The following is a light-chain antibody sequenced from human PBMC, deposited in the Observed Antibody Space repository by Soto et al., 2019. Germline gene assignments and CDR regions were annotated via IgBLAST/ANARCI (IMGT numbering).Light chain of an antibody. J-gene: IGKJ3*01. CDR2: GAS. Sequence: EIVMTQSPATLSVSPGDRATLSCRASQSVTSNLAWYQQKPGQAPRLLIYGASTRATGIPASFIGNGSGTEFTLTASSLQPEDFAVYYCQQYNNWPFTFGPGTKVDIK. V-gene: IGKV3-15*01. CDR1: QSVTSN. CDR3: QQYNNWPFT.